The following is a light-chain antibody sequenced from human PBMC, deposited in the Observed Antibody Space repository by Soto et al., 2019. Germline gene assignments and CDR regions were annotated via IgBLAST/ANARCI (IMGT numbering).Light chain of an antibody. J-gene: IGKJ1*01. CDR3: QHYDAFLWT. CDR2: DAS. V-gene: IGKV1-5*01. CDR1: QSISMW. Sequence: DVQMTQSPSIASASVGDRVTITCRASQSISMWLAWFQQKPGKAPKLLIYDASTLESGVPSRFSGSGSGTEFTLTISSLQPDDFATYYCQHYDAFLWTFGQGTKVDIK.